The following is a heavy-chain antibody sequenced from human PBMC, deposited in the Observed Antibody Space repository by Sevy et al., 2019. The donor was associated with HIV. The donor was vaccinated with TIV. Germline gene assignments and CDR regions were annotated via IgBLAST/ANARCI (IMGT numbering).Heavy chain of an antibody. J-gene: IGHJ4*02. CDR2: ITWNRNII. CDR3: AKDRWGSGSTYYLEN. CDR1: GFTFGDYA. V-gene: IGHV3-9*01. D-gene: IGHD6-19*01. Sequence: GGSLRLSCAASGFTFGDYAMHWVRQAPGKGLEWVSGITWNRNIIGYADSVKGRFTISRDNAKNSLFLQMDSLRAEDTAFYYCAKDRWGSGSTYYLENWGQGTLVTVSS.